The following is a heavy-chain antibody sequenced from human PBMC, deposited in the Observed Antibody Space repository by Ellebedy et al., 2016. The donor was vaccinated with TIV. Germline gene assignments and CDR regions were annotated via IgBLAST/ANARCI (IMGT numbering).Heavy chain of an antibody. V-gene: IGHV3-23*01. D-gene: IGHD6-13*01. Sequence: GGSLRLXXVVSGFTFNSYAMGWVRQAPGKGLEWISNISGSGGSRYYTDSVQGRFTISRDNSKNTLYLQMNSLRAEDTAVYYCAKLMDSSTWYLYYGMDVWGQGTMVTVSS. CDR1: GFTFNSYA. J-gene: IGHJ3*01. CDR3: AKLMDSSTWYLYYGMDV. CDR2: ISGSGGSR.